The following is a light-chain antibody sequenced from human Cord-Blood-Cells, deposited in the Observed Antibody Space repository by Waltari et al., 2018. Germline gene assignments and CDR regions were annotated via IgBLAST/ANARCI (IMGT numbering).Light chain of an antibody. J-gene: IGLJ1*01. V-gene: IGLV2-8*01. Sequence: QSALTQPPSESGSPGQSVTLSCTGTSSDVGGSNYFPWYQQHPGKAPKLMIYEVSKRPSGVPDRFSGSKSGNTASLTVSGLQAEDEADYYCSSYAGSNNLVFGTGTKVTVL. CDR3: SSYAGSNNLV. CDR2: EVS. CDR1: SSDVGGSNY.